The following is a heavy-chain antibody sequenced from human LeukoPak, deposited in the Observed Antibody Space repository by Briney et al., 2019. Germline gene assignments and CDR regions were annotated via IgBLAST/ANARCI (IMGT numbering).Heavy chain of an antibody. CDR3: ARAYCSGDTCYSATD. J-gene: IGHJ4*02. V-gene: IGHV3-30*04. Sequence: GGSLRLSCAASGFTFSSYAMHWVRQAAGKGLDWVAVISYDGSNKYYADSVKGRFTISRDNSKNTLYLQMNSLRAEDTAVYYCARAYCSGDTCYSATDWGQGTLVTVSS. CDR2: ISYDGSNK. CDR1: GFTFSSYA. D-gene: IGHD2-15*01.